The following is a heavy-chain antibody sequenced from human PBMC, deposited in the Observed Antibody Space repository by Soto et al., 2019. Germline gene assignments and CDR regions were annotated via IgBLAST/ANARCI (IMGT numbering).Heavy chain of an antibody. J-gene: IGHJ6*02. Sequence: SVKVSCKASGGTFSSYAISWVRQAPGQGLEWMGGIIPIFGTANYAQKFQGRVTITADESTSTAYMELSSLRSEDTAVYYCAISLYCGGDCFPSGMDVWGQGTTVTVSS. CDR1: GGTFSSYA. CDR3: AISLYCGGDCFPSGMDV. D-gene: IGHD2-21*02. CDR2: IIPIFGTA. V-gene: IGHV1-69*13.